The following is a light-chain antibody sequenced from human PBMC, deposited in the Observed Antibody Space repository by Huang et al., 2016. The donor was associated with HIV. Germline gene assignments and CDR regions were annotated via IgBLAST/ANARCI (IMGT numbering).Light chain of an antibody. CDR2: DAS. Sequence: DIQMTQSPSSLSASVGDRVTITCQASQDIRRDLNWYQQKPGKAPNLQIYDASNMETGVPSMFSGGGSETHFTCTISILQSAEIAMYYCQQYDHVPLTVGGGTKVEIK. CDR1: QDIRRD. J-gene: IGKJ4*01. CDR3: QQYDHVPLT. V-gene: IGKV1-33*01.